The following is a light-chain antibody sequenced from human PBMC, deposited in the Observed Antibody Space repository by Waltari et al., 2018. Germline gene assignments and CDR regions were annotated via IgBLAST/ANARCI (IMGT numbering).Light chain of an antibody. CDR2: DAS. J-gene: IGKJ2*01. V-gene: IGKV3-11*01. CDR1: QSVSTY. CDR3: QQRSNWPRT. Sequence: EILLTQSPATLSLSPGERATLSCRASQSVSTYLAWYQQKPGQAPSLLIYDASNRATGMPARFSGSGSGTDFSLTISGLEPEDSAVYYCQQRSNWPRTFGQGTKLEIK.